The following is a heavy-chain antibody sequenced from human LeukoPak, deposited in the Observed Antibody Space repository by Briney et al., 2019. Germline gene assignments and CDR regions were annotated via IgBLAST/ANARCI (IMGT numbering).Heavy chain of an antibody. D-gene: IGHD3-3*01. J-gene: IGHJ5*02. V-gene: IGHV4-59*01. CDR3: ARDSGIEDFWSGYGNWFDP. Sequence: SETLSLTCTVSGGSISSYYWSWIRQPPGKGLEWIGYIYYSGSTNYNPSLKSRVTISVDTSKNQFSLKLSSVTAADTAVYYCARDSGIEDFWSGYGNWFDPWGQGTLVTVSS. CDR1: GGSISSYY. CDR2: IYYSGST.